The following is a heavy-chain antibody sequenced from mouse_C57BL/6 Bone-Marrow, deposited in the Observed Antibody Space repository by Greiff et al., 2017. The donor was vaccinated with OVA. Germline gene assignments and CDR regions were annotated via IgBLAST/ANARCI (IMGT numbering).Heavy chain of an antibody. V-gene: IGHV7-1*01. D-gene: IGHD2-1*01. CDR1: GFTFSDFY. CDR3: ARDYYGNYWYFDV. Sequence: EVKLVDSGGGLVQSGRSLRLSCATSGFTFSDFYMEWVRQAPGKGLEWIAASRNKANDYTTEYSASVKGRFIVSRDTSQSILYLQMNALRAEDTAIYYCARDYYGNYWYFDVWGTGTTVTVSS. J-gene: IGHJ1*03. CDR2: SRNKANDYTT.